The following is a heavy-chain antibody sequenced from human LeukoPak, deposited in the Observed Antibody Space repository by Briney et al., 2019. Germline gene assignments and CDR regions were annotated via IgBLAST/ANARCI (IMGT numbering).Heavy chain of an antibody. D-gene: IGHD6-6*01. J-gene: IGHJ5*02. CDR1: GGSISSGGYY. Sequence: PSQTLSLTCTVSGGSISSGGYYWSWIRQHPGKGLEWIGYIYYSGSTYYNPSLKSRVTISVDTSKNQFSLKLSSVTAADTAVYYCARVFTGYSSSYWWFDPWGQGTLVTVSS. CDR3: ARVFTGYSSSYWWFDP. V-gene: IGHV4-31*03. CDR2: IYYSGST.